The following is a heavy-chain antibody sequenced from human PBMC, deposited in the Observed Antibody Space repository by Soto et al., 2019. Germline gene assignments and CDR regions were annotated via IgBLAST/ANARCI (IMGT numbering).Heavy chain of an antibody. CDR2: ISYDGINK. J-gene: IGHJ4*02. D-gene: IGHD4-17*01. V-gene: IGHV3-30-3*01. CDR3: ASEGYGGNSGIDAFDY. Sequence: QVHLVESGGGVVQPGRSLRLSCAASGFAFSTYAIHWVRQAPGKGLEWVAVISYDGINKYYADPVKGRFTISRDNSKNSLYLQMNSLRAEDTAVYYCASEGYGGNSGIDAFDYWGQGTLVTVSS. CDR1: GFAFSTYA.